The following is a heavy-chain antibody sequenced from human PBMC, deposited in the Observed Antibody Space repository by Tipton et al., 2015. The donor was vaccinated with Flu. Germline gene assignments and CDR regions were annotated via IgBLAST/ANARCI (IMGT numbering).Heavy chain of an antibody. V-gene: IGHV4-59*12. J-gene: IGHJ4*02. CDR2: IYYSGST. D-gene: IGHD2-2*01. CDR3: ARDAQEHCSSSSSCSEFDY. Sequence: LRLSCTVSGGSISSYYWSWIRQPPGKGLEWIGYIYYSGSTNYNPSLKSRVTISVDTSKNQFSLKLSSVTAADTAVYYCARDAQEHCSSSSSCSEFDYWGQGTLVTVFS. CDR1: GGSISSYY.